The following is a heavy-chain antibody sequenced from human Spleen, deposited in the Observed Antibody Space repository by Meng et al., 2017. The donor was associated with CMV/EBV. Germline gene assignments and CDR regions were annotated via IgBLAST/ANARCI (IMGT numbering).Heavy chain of an antibody. J-gene: IGHJ6*02. CDR1: GFTFSSYE. D-gene: IGHD4-11*01. CDR2: ISSSGSTI. CDR3: AHSNSYYYYGMDV. V-gene: IGHV3-48*03. Sequence: LSLTCAASGFTFSSYEMNWVRQAPGKGLEWVSYISSSGSTIYYADSVKGRFTISRDNAKNSLYLQMNSLRAEDTAVYYCAHSNSYYYYGMDVWGQGTTVTVSS.